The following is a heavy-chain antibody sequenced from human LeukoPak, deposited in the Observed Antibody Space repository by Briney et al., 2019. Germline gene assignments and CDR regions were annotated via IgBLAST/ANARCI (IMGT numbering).Heavy chain of an antibody. CDR1: GFTFSSYS. Sequence: RPGGSPRLSCAASGFTFSSYSMNWVRQASGKGLEWVSSISSSSSSYIYYADSVKGRFTISRDNAKNSLYLQMSSLRAEDTAVYYCARVNHEGPYGSFDYWGQGTLVTVSS. D-gene: IGHD3-10*01. J-gene: IGHJ4*02. CDR2: ISSSSSSYI. V-gene: IGHV3-21*01. CDR3: ARVNHEGPYGSFDY.